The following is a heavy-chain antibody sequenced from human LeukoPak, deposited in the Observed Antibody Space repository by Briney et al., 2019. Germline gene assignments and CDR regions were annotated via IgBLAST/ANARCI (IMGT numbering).Heavy chain of an antibody. CDR3: ARDCSSTSCYAYDAFDI. D-gene: IGHD2-2*01. J-gene: IGHJ3*02. CDR1: GYTFTGYY. V-gene: IGHV1-18*04. CDR2: ISAYNGNT. Sequence: ASVKVSCKASGYTFTGYYMHWVRQAPGQGLEWMGWISAYNGNTNYAQKLQGRVTMTTDTSTSTAYMELRSLRSDDTAVYYCARDCSSTSCYAYDAFDIWGQGTMVTVSS.